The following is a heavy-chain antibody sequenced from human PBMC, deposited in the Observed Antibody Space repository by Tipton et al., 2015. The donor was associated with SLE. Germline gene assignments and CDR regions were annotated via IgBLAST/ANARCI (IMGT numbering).Heavy chain of an antibody. D-gene: IGHD3-22*01. CDR3: ARPNYYDSSGSWGAFDI. V-gene: IGHV4-4*02. CDR2: IYHSGRT. Sequence: TLSLTCAVSGGSISRNNWWNWVRQRPGKGLEWIGEIYHSGRTNYKPSLKSRVTISVDTAKNQFSLKLSSVTAADTAVYYCARPNYYDSSGSWGAFDIWGQGIMVTVSS. J-gene: IGHJ3*02. CDR1: GGSISRNNW.